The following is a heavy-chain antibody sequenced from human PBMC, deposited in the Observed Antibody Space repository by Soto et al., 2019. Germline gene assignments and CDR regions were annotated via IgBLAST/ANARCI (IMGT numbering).Heavy chain of an antibody. CDR3: ARRRDGYTGIWFDP. J-gene: IGHJ5*02. CDR2: IYYSGST. CDR1: GASISVYY. D-gene: IGHD5-12*01. Sequence: SEPLSLTCTVSGASISVYYWSWIRQPPGKGLEWIGYIYYSGSTNYNPSLKSRVTISVDTSKNQFSLKLSSVTAADTAVYYCARRRDGYTGIWFDPWGQGTLVTVSS. V-gene: IGHV4-59*01.